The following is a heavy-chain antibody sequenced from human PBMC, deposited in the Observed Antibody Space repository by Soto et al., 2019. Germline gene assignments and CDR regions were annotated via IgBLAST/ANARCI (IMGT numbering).Heavy chain of an antibody. CDR3: ARSRLGPGPGNYYGMDV. D-gene: IGHD3-10*01. CDR1: GYTFTSYD. V-gene: IGHV1-18*01. CDR2: ISAYNGNT. J-gene: IGHJ6*02. Sequence: ASVKVSCKASGYTFTSYDINWVRQAPGQGLEWMGWISAYNGNTNYAQKLQGRVTMTTDTSTSTAYMELRSLRSDDTAVYYCARSRLGPGPGNYYGMDVWGQGTTVTVSS.